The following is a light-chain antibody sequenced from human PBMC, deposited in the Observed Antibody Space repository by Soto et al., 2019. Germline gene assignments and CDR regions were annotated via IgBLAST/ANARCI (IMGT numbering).Light chain of an antibody. J-gene: IGKJ5*01. CDR1: QSVSSY. CDR2: GAS. CDR3: QQYKNWPL. Sequence: EIVLTQSPATLSLSPGERATLSCRASQSVSSYLAWYQQKPGQAPRLLIYGASNTAIGIPARFSGSGSGTEFTLTISSLQSEDFAVYYCQQYKNWPLFGQGTRLEIK. V-gene: IGKV3-11*01.